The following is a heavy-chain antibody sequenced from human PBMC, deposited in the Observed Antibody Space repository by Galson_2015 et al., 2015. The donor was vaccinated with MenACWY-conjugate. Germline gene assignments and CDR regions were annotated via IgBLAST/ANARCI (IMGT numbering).Heavy chain of an antibody. V-gene: IGHV1-3*01. CDR3: GRGIGSASTLSGGHYYMDA. D-gene: IGHD1-26*01. CDR2: INAGDGNT. CDR1: GYTFTNYA. J-gene: IGHJ6*03. Sequence: SVKVSCKASGYTFTNYAMQWVRQAPGRRLEWMGRINAGDGNTKYSQNFQGRLTITRDTSASTDYMDLSSLRSEDTAVYYCGRGIGSASTLSGGHYYMDAGRKGTTVPAS.